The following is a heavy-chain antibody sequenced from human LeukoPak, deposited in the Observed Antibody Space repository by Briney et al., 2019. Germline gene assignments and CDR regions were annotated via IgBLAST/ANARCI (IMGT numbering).Heavy chain of an antibody. CDR2: ISYDGSNK. Sequence: GGSLRLSCAASGFTFSSYAMQWVRQAPGKGLEWVAVISYDGSNKYYAGSVKGRFTISRDNYKKTLYLQMNSLRPEDTAVYYCARAVQPDSFDIWGQGTMVTVSS. CDR3: ARAVQPDSFDI. J-gene: IGHJ3*02. CDR1: GFTFSSYA. D-gene: IGHD5-18*01. V-gene: IGHV3-30-3*01.